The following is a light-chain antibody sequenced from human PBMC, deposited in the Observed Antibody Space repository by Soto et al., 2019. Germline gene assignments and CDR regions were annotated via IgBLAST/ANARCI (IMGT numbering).Light chain of an antibody. Sequence: ELLMTQSPATLAVSPGERATLSCRANQSVSSNLAWYQQKPGQAPRLLIYGASTRATGIPARFSGSGSGTEFTLTISSLQSEDFAVYYCQQYNNWPITFGQGTRLEIK. CDR3: QQYNNWPIT. CDR2: GAS. J-gene: IGKJ5*01. CDR1: QSVSSN. V-gene: IGKV3-15*01.